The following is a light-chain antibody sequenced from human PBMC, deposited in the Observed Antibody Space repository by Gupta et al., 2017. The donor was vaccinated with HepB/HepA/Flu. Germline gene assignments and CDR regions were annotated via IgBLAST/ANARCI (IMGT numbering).Light chain of an antibody. CDR3: YSTDNTGHPL. V-gene: IGLV3-10*01. CDR2: EDR. J-gene: IGLJ2*01. CDR1: ILPRKY. Sequence: YELPQPPSVSVSPGQTATMTCSGDILPRKYAYWYHQRPGQAPLLVIYEDRKRPAGIPGRFSASSSGTVATFTISGAQVEDEGDYYYYSTDNTGHPLFGGGTKLSVL.